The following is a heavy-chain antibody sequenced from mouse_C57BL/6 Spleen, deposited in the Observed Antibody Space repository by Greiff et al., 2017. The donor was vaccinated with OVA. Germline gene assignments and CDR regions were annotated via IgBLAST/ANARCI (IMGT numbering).Heavy chain of an antibody. Sequence: QVQLKESGPELVKPGASVKLSCKASGYTFTSYDINWVKQRPGQGLEWIGWIYPRDGSTKYNEKFKGKATLTVDTSSSTAYMELHSLTSEDSAVYFCARSNYYGSSYGIAYWGQGTLVTVSA. CDR2: IYPRDGST. CDR3: ARSNYYGSSYGIAY. D-gene: IGHD1-1*01. CDR1: GYTFTSYD. J-gene: IGHJ3*01. V-gene: IGHV1-85*01.